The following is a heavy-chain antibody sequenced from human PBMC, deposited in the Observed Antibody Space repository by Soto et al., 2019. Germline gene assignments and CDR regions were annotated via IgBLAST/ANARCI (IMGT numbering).Heavy chain of an antibody. D-gene: IGHD4-17*01. CDR2: IYYSGST. CDR3: ARANRGDYGGNLNFDY. CDR1: GGSISSYY. J-gene: IGHJ4*02. Sequence: SETLSLTCTVSGGSISSYYWSWIRQPPGKGLEWIGYIYYSGSTNYNPSLKSRVTISVDTSKNQFSLKLSSVTAADTAVYYCARANRGDYGGNLNFDYWGQGTLVTVSS. V-gene: IGHV4-59*08.